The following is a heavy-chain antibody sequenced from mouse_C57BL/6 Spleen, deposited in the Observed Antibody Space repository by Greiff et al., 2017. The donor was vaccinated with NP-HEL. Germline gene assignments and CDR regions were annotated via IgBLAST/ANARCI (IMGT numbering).Heavy chain of an antibody. CDR2: IDPETGGN. CDR1: GYTFTDYE. D-gene: IGHD1-1*01. CDR3: TRSVITTVVAKESFDY. Sequence: QVQLQQSGAELVRPGASVTLSCKASGYTFTDYEMHWVKQTPVHGLEWIGAIDPETGGNAYNQKFKGKAILTADKSSSTAYMELRSLTSEDSAVYYCTRSVITTVVAKESFDYWGQGTTLTVSS. V-gene: IGHV1-15*01. J-gene: IGHJ2*01.